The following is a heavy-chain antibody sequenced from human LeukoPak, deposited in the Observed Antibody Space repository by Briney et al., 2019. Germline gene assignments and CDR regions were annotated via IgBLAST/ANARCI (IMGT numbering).Heavy chain of an antibody. V-gene: IGHV3-21*01. CDR1: GFTFSSYS. CDR2: ISSSSSYI. D-gene: IGHD1-26*01. Sequence: GGSLRLSCAASGFTFSSYSMNWVRQAPGKGLEWVSSISSSSSYIYYADSVKGRFTISRDNAKNSLYLQMNSLRAEDTAVYYCAGSGSYFRGYYYYYYMDVWGKGTTVTISS. J-gene: IGHJ6*03. CDR3: AGSGSYFRGYYYYYYMDV.